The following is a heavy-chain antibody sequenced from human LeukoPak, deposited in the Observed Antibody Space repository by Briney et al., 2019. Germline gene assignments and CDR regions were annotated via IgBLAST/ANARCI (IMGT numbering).Heavy chain of an antibody. D-gene: IGHD3-9*01. Sequence: SVKVSCKASGGTFSSYAISWVRQAPGQGLEWMGGIIPIFGTANYAQKFQGRVTITADKSTSTAYMELSSLRSEDTAVYYCARNSENYDILTGYYGYYFDYWGQGTLVTVSS. CDR3: ARNSENYDILTGYYGYYFDY. J-gene: IGHJ4*02. V-gene: IGHV1-69*06. CDR2: IIPIFGTA. CDR1: GGTFSSYA.